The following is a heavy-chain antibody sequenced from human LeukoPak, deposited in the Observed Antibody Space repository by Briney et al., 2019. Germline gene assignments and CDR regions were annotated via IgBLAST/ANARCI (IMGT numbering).Heavy chain of an antibody. CDR2: IYYSGSI. CDR3: ARSLRYFDWSTPTEGLPYAFDI. CDR1: GGSISTYY. D-gene: IGHD3-9*01. V-gene: IGHV4-59*08. J-gene: IGHJ3*02. Sequence: PSETLSLTCTVSGGSISTYYWSWIRQPPGKGLEWIGYIYYSGSINYNPSLKSRVTISVDTSKNQFSLKLSSVTAADTAVYYCARSLRYFDWSTPTEGLPYAFDIWGQGTMVTVSS.